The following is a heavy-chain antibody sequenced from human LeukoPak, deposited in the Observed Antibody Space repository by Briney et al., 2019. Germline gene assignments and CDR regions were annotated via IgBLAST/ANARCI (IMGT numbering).Heavy chain of an antibody. CDR2: INHSGST. V-gene: IGHV4-34*01. J-gene: IGHJ4*02. D-gene: IGHD3-3*01. Sequence: SETLSLTCAVHGGSFSVYYWSWIRQPPGKGLEWIGEINHSGSTNYNPSLKSRVTISVDTSKNQFSLKLSSGTAADTAVYYCARTDFWSGYYGWGQGTLVTVSS. CDR3: ARTDFWSGYYG. CDR1: GGSFSVYY.